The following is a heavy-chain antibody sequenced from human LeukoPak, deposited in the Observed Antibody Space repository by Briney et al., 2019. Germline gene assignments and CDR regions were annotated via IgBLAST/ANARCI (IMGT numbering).Heavy chain of an antibody. CDR3: ARVISGGCSSTSCYDY. J-gene: IGHJ4*02. Sequence: SVKVSCKASGGTFSSYAISWVRQAPGQGLEWMGGIIPIFGTANYAQKFQGRVTITADESTSTAYMELSSLRSEDTAVYYCARVISGGCSSTSCYDYWSQGTLVTVSS. D-gene: IGHD2-2*01. CDR1: GGTFSSYA. V-gene: IGHV1-69*01. CDR2: IIPIFGTA.